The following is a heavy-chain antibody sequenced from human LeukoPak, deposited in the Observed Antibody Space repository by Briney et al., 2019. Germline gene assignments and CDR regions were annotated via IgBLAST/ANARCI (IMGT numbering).Heavy chain of an antibody. J-gene: IGHJ5*02. CDR1: GFTFSSYE. Sequence: PGGSLRLSCAASGFTFSSYEMNWVRQAPGKGLEWVSYISSSGSTIYYADPVKGRFTISRDNVMNSLYLQMNSLRPEDTALYYCVKDRRNPYRPEGPFDPWGQGTLVTVSS. CDR3: VKDRRNPYRPEGPFDP. D-gene: IGHD1-14*01. CDR2: ISSSGSTI. V-gene: IGHV3-48*03.